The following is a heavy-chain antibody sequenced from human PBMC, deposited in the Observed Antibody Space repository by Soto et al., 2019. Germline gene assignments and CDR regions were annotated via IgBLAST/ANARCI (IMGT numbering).Heavy chain of an antibody. CDR2: INWNSGRI. Sequence: EVQLVESGGGLVQPGRSLRLSCAASGFTFDDYAMHWVRQVPGKGLEWVSGINWNSGRIGYADSVKGRFAISRDNAKNSLHLQMNSLRAEDTAFYYCVKDESINWYSGHFRHWGQGTLVTGSS. J-gene: IGHJ1*01. CDR3: VKDESINWYSGHFRH. CDR1: GFTFDDYA. V-gene: IGHV3-9*01. D-gene: IGHD6-13*01.